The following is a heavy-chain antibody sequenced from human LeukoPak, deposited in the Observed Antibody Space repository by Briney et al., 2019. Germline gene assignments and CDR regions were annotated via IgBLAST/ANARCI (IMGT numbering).Heavy chain of an antibody. V-gene: IGHV4-61*01. J-gene: IGHJ4*02. D-gene: IGHD1-26*01. CDR3: ARDRGWEVLDF. CDR2: IYYSGST. Sequence: SGTLSLTCTVSGGSVSRGYYYWSWIRQSPGKGLEWIGNIYYSGSTNYNPSLKSRVTISSDTSKNQFSLKLSSVTAADTAVYFCARDRGWEVLDFWGQGTLVTVSS. CDR1: GGSVSRGYYY.